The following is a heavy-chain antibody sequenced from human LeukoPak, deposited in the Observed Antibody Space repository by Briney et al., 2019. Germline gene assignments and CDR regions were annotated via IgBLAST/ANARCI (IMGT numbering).Heavy chain of an antibody. CDR3: ARGRPFYDFWSGYYSRGSGWFDY. D-gene: IGHD3-3*01. J-gene: IGHJ4*02. V-gene: IGHV4-34*01. CDR1: GGSFSGYY. CDR2: INHSGST. Sequence: SETLSLTCAVYGGSFSGYYWSWIRQPPGKGLEWTGEINHSGSTNYNPSLKSRVTISVDTSKNQFSLKLSSVTAADTAVYYCARGRPFYDFWSGYYSRGSGWFDYWGQGTLVTVSS.